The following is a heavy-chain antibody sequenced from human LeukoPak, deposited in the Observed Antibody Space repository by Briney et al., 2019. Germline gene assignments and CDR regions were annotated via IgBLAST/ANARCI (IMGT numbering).Heavy chain of an antibody. V-gene: IGHV3-9*01. D-gene: IGHD3-22*01. J-gene: IGHJ3*02. CDR2: ISWSSDSV. CDR1: GFTFDDYG. CDR3: AKSSGLNAFDI. Sequence: PGGSLRLSCAASGFTFDDYGMHWVRQAPGKGLEWVSGISWSSDSVGYADSVKGRFTISRDNAENSLYLQMNSLRAEDTALYYCAKSSGLNAFDIWGQGTMVTVSS.